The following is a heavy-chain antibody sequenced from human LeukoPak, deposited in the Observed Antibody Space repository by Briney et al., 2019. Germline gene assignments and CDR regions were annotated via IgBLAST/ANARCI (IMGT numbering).Heavy chain of an antibody. CDR2: IFPSGGEI. J-gene: IGHJ4*02. CDR3: ATYRQVLLPFES. CDR1: GFTFSTFA. V-gene: IGHV3-23*01. Sequence: GGSLRLSCAASGFTFSTFAMIWVRQPPGKGLEWVSSIFPSGGEIHYADSVRGRFTISRDNSKSTLSLQMNSLRAEDTATYYCATYRQVLLPFESWGQGTLVTVSS. D-gene: IGHD2-8*02.